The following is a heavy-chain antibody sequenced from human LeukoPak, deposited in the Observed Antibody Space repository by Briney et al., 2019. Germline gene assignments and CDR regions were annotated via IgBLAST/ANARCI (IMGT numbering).Heavy chain of an antibody. D-gene: IGHD2/OR15-2a*01. V-gene: IGHV3-30*18. CDR3: AKGAHSTGMDV. CDR2: ISYDGSNK. Sequence: GGSLRLSCAASGFTFSSYSMNWVRQAPGKGLEWVAVISYDGSNKYYADSVKGRFTISRDNSKNTLYLQMNSLRAEDTAVYYCAKGAHSTGMDVWGQGTTVTVSS. J-gene: IGHJ6*02. CDR1: GFTFSSYS.